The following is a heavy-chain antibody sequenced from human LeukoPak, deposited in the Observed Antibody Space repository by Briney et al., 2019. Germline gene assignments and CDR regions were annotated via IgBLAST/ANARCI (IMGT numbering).Heavy chain of an antibody. CDR2: ISGSGGST. Sequence: GGSLRLSCAASGFTFSSYAMSWVRQAPGKGLEWVSAISGSGGSTYYADSVKGRFTISRDNSKNTLYLQMNSLRAEDTAVYYCAKDLGPFGSSWSFYGMDVWGQGTTVTVS. CDR3: AKDLGPFGSSWSFYGMDV. J-gene: IGHJ6*02. D-gene: IGHD6-13*01. V-gene: IGHV3-23*01. CDR1: GFTFSSYA.